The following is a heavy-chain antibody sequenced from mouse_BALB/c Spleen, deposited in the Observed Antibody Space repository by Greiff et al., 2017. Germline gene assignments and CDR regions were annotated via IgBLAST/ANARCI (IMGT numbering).Heavy chain of an antibody. Sequence: QVQLKESGPGLVAPSQSLSITCTVSGFSLTSYGVHWVRQPPGKGLEWLGVIWAGGSTNYNSALMSRLSISKDNSKSQVFLKMNSLQTDDTAMYYCARDRMITTSSYYAMDYWGQGTSVTVSS. V-gene: IGHV2-9*02. J-gene: IGHJ4*01. D-gene: IGHD2-4*01. CDR2: IWAGGST. CDR3: ARDRMITTSSYYAMDY. CDR1: GFSLTSYG.